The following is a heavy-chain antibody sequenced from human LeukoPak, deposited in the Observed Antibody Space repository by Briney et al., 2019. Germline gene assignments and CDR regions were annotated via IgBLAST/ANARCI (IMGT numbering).Heavy chain of an antibody. V-gene: IGHV1-8*01. Sequence: ASVKVSFTASGYTFTSYDINWVRQATGQGLEWMGWMNPNSGNTGYAQKFQGRVTMTRNTSISTAYMELSSLRSEDTAVYYCARGRELLWFGESDERFDAWGQGTLATVSS. CDR1: GYTFTSYD. J-gene: IGHJ5*02. CDR3: ARGRELLWFGESDERFDA. CDR2: MNPNSGNT. D-gene: IGHD3-10*01.